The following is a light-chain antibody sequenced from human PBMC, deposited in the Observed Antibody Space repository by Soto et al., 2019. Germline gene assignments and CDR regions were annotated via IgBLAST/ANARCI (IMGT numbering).Light chain of an antibody. J-gene: IGKJ1*01. Sequence: DIVMTQSPDSLAVSLGGRATINCKSSQSVLYSSNNKNYLAWYQQKPGQPPKLLIYWASTRESGVPDRFSGSGSGTGFTLTISSLQAEDVAVYYCQKYYSTPRTFGQGTKVDIK. CDR1: QSVLYSSNNKNY. V-gene: IGKV4-1*01. CDR2: WAS. CDR3: QKYYSTPRT.